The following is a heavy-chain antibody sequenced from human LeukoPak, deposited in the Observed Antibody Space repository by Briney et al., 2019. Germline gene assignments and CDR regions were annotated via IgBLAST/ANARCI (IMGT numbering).Heavy chain of an antibody. V-gene: IGHV1-69*13. CDR1: GGTFSSYA. CDR2: IIPMFGTA. J-gene: IGHJ4*02. CDR3: ARHRPAKHYYDSSAYSPFDY. Sequence: SAKVSCKASGGTFSSYAWVRQAPGQGLEWMGGIIPMFGTAKYAQKFQGRVTITADESTSTAYMVLSSLRSEDTAVYYCARHRPAKHYYDSSAYSPFDYWGQGTLVTVSS. D-gene: IGHD3-22*01.